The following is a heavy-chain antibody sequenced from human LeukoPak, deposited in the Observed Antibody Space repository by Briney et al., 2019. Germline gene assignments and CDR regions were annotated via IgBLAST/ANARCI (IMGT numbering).Heavy chain of an antibody. Sequence: GGSLGLSCAASGFSFSDYFMTWIRQAPGKGLEWISDITSSGSTVYYADSVKGRFTVSRDNAKNSLDLHMKRLRAEDTAVYYCRTTVSSRLDYRGQGTLVTVSS. D-gene: IGHD4-11*01. J-gene: IGHJ4*02. CDR1: GFSFSDYF. CDR2: ITSSGSTV. CDR3: RTTVSSRLDY. V-gene: IGHV3-11*01.